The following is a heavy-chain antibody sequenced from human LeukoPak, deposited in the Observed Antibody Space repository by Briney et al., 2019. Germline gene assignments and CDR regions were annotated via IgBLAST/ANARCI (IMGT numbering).Heavy chain of an antibody. CDR3: ARQGFTIFGVVIILYYFDS. J-gene: IGHJ4*02. Sequence: ASETLSLTCTVSGGSISSSSYYWGWIRQPPGKGLEWIGSIFYSGSTSYNPSLKSRVTISVDTSKNQFSLKLSSVTAADTAMYYCARQGFTIFGVVIILYYFDSWGQGSLVTVSS. CDR1: GGSISSSSYY. D-gene: IGHD3-3*01. CDR2: IFYSGST. V-gene: IGHV4-39*01.